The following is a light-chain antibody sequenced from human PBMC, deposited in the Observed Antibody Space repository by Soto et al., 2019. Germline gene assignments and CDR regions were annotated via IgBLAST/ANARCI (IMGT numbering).Light chain of an antibody. J-gene: IGKJ1*01. V-gene: IGKV1-39*01. CDR2: SAS. Sequence: DIQMTQSPSSLPASVGDRVTITCRASRSINTYVNWYQQRPGKAPELLIYSASSLRTGVPSRFSGSGAGTDFTFTINSLLPEDFAIYYCQQTYSTPRTFGQGTKVDIK. CDR3: QQTYSTPRT. CDR1: RSINTY.